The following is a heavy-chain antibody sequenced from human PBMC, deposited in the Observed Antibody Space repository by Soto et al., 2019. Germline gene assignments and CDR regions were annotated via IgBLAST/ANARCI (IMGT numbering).Heavy chain of an antibody. CDR1: GYTFTSYG. Sequence: QVQLVQSGAEVKKPGASVKVSCKASGYTFTSYGISWVRQAPGQGLEWMGWISAYNGNTNYAQKLQGRVTMTTDTSTSTAYMELRSLRSDDTAVYYCARTYYYDSSGYYFEGYFDYWGQGTLVTVSS. D-gene: IGHD3-22*01. CDR2: ISAYNGNT. CDR3: ARTYYYDSSGYYFEGYFDY. J-gene: IGHJ4*02. V-gene: IGHV1-18*01.